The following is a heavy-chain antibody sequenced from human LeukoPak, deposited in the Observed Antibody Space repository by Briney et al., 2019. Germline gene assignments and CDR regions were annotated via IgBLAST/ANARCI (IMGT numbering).Heavy chain of an antibody. Sequence: SETLSLTCTVSGGSISSGGYYWSWIRQHPGKGLEWIGYIYYSGSTYYNPSLKSRVTISVDTSKNQFSLKLSSVTAADTAVYYRARVSIAAAGTISLYYYYGMDVWGQGTTVTVSS. D-gene: IGHD6-13*01. V-gene: IGHV4-31*03. CDR3: ARVSIAAAGTISLYYYYGMDV. CDR1: GGSISSGGYY. CDR2: IYYSGST. J-gene: IGHJ6*02.